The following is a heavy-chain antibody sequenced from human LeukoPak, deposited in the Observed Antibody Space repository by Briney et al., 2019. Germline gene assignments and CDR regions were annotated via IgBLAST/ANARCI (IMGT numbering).Heavy chain of an antibody. CDR3: ASLDGSGRNH. D-gene: IGHD3-10*01. V-gene: IGHV4-59*01. Sequence: SETLSLTCTVPGGSISSYYWSWIRQPPGKGLEWIGYIYYSGSTNYNPSLKSRVTISVDTSKNQFSLKLSSVTAADTAVYYCASLDGSGRNHWGQGTLVTVSS. CDR1: GGSISSYY. J-gene: IGHJ5*02. CDR2: IYYSGST.